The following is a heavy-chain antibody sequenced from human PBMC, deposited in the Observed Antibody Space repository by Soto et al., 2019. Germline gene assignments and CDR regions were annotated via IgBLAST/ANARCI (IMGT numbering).Heavy chain of an antibody. V-gene: IGHV1-69*06. J-gene: IGHJ2*01. CDR1: GGTFSNYA. CDR2: IIPVFGTT. CDR3: ARDYYDGRGYYSWYFAL. D-gene: IGHD3-22*01. Sequence: QVQLVQSGAEVKKPGSSVKVSCRASGGTFSNYAISWVRQAPGQGLEWMGNIIPVFGTTNFARKFLGRVTITADKSTGTAYMELSSLRSEDTAVYYCARDYYDGRGYYSWYFALWGRGTRVTVSS.